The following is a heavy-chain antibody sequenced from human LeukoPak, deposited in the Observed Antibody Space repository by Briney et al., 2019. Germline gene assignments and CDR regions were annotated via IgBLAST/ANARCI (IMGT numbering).Heavy chain of an antibody. CDR1: GFTFSSYA. CDR2: IKSKTDGGTT. Sequence: GGSLRLSCAASGFTFSSYAMNWVRQAPGKGLEWVGLIKSKTDGGTTDYAAPVKGRFTISRDDSKNTLYLQMNSLKTEDTAVYYCTAGFLPRYYYYYMDVWGKGTTVTVSS. V-gene: IGHV3-15*01. J-gene: IGHJ6*03. CDR3: TAGFLPRYYYYYMDV. D-gene: IGHD3-3*01.